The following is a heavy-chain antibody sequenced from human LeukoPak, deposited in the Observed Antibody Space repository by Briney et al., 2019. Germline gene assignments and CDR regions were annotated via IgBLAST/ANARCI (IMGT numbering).Heavy chain of an antibody. CDR3: ARDRSPDYGDVGTFDY. Sequence: PSQTLSLTCTVSGGSISSGGYYWGWIRQPPGKGLEWIGSIYYSGSTYYNPSLKSRVTISVDTSKNQFSLKLSSVTAAGTAVYYCARDRSPDYGDVGTFDYWGQGTLVTVSS. CDR1: GGSISSGGYY. CDR2: IYYSGST. D-gene: IGHD4-17*01. J-gene: IGHJ4*02. V-gene: IGHV4-39*07.